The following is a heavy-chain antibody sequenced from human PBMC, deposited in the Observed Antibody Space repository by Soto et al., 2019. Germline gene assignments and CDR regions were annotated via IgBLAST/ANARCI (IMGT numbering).Heavy chain of an antibody. D-gene: IGHD4-4*01. Sequence: SQTLSLTCAISGDSVSSNSAAWNWIRQSPSRGLEWLGRTYYRSKWYNDYAVSVKGRITINPDTSKNQFSLQLNSVTPEDTAVYYCARDLSSGHSNYGKYYFDYWGQGTLVTVSS. J-gene: IGHJ4*02. CDR3: ARDLSSGHSNYGKYYFDY. CDR2: TYYRSKWYN. CDR1: GDSVSSNSAA. V-gene: IGHV6-1*01.